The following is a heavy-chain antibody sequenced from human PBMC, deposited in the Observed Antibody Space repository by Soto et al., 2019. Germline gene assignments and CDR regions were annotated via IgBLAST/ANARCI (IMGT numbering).Heavy chain of an antibody. CDR3: ARGDYDFWSGYWLNVDY. CDR2: IYYSGST. V-gene: IGHV4-39*01. D-gene: IGHD3-3*01. Sequence: SETLSLTCTVSGGSISSSSYYWGWIRQPPGKGLEWIGSIYYSGSTYYNPSLKSRVTISVDTSKNQFSLKLSSVTAADTAVYYCARGDYDFWSGYWLNVDYWGQGTLVTVSS. J-gene: IGHJ4*02. CDR1: GGSISSSSYY.